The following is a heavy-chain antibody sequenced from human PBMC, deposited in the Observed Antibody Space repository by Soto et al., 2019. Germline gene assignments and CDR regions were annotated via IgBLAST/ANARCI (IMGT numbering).Heavy chain of an antibody. D-gene: IGHD4-17*01. CDR3: ARGTTVETGSY. CDR2: ISAYKGNT. Sequence: QVQLVQSGAEVKKPGASVKVSCKASGYTFTSYGISWVRQAPGQGLEWMGWISAYKGNTNYAQQRQGRETITPPAPTSTAYMALRSLRPDGTAVDYCARGTTVETGSYWGQGTLGTAAS. CDR1: GYTFTSYG. J-gene: IGHJ4*02. V-gene: IGHV1-18*01.